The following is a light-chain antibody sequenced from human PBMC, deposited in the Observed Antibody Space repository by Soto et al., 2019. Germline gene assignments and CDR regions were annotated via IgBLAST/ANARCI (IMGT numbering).Light chain of an antibody. Sequence: QSVLTQPASVSGSPGQSITISCTGTSSDVGGYNYVSWYQQHPGKAPNLMIYDVSNRPSGVSNRFSGSKSGNTASLTISGLQAEDEADYYCSSYTSSSTQVFGTGTKV. CDR1: SSDVGGYNY. V-gene: IGLV2-14*01. CDR2: DVS. J-gene: IGLJ1*01. CDR3: SSYTSSSTQV.